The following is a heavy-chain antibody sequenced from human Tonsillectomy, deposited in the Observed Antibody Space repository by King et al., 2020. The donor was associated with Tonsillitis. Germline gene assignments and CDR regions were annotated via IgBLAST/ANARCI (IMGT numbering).Heavy chain of an antibody. V-gene: IGHV3-30*03. J-gene: IGHJ4*02. D-gene: IGHD6-13*01. CDR2: ISYDGTNK. CDR3: ASSASRPSIYFDY. CDR1: EFTFSTFA. Sequence: VQLVESGGGVVQPGRSLRLSCAASEFTFSTFAVHWVRQTPGKGLEWVALISYDGTNKYYGDSVKGRFTISRDNSENTVYLQMNSLRAEDTAVYYCASSASRPSIYFDYWGQGTLVTVSS.